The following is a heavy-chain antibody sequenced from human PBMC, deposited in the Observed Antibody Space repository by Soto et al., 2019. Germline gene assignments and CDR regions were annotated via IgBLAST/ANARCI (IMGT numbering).Heavy chain of an antibody. V-gene: IGHV4-34*01. CDR3: ARGFSSGWYGRGGGMDV. CDR2: INHSGST. CDR1: GGSFSGYY. Sequence: KPSETLSLTCAVYGGSFSGYYWSWIRQPPGKGLEWIGEINHSGSTNYNPSLKSRVTISVDTSKNQFSLKLSSVTAADTAVYYCARGFSSGWYGRGGGMDVWGQGTTVTVSS. D-gene: IGHD6-19*01. J-gene: IGHJ6*02.